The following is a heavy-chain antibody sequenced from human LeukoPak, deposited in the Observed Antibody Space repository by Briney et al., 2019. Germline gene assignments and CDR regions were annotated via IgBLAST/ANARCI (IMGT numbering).Heavy chain of an antibody. CDR2: IYYSGNT. J-gene: IGHJ4*02. CDR3: MRHEEEDGYNAKPFDF. CDR1: GGSISNSNYS. V-gene: IGHV4-39*01. Sequence: PSETLSLTCTVSGGSISNSNYSWGWVRQPPGKGLEWIGTIYYSGNTYYTLSLKSRVTISVDTSKNQFSLRLSSVTAADTAVYFCMRHEEEDGYNAKPFDFWGQGTLVTVSS. D-gene: IGHD5-24*01.